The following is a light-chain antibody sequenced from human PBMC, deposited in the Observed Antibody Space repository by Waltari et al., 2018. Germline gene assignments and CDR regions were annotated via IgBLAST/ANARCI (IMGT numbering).Light chain of an antibody. V-gene: IGLV1-40*01. Sequence: QSVLTQPPSVSGAPGQRVTISCTGSSSNIGAGYDVHWYQQLPGPAPKLLSYGNSNRPSGVPDRFSGSKSGTSASLTITGLQAEDEADYYCQSFDSSLSASGVFGGGTKLTVL. CDR2: GNS. J-gene: IGLJ3*02. CDR1: SSNIGAGYD. CDR3: QSFDSSLSASGV.